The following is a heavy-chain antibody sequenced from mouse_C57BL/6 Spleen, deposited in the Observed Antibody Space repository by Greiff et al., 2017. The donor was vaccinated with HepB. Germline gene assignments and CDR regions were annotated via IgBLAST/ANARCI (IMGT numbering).Heavy chain of an antibody. Sequence: EVKLQQSGAELVRPGASVKLSCTASGFNIKDYYMHWVKQRPEQGLEWIGRIDPEDGDTEYAPKFQGKATMTADTSSNTAYLQLSSLTSEDTAVYYCTTGGGSSYVDYWGQGTTLTVSS. CDR1: GFNIKDYY. D-gene: IGHD1-1*01. CDR2: IDPEDGDT. V-gene: IGHV14-1*01. J-gene: IGHJ2*01. CDR3: TTGGGSSYVDY.